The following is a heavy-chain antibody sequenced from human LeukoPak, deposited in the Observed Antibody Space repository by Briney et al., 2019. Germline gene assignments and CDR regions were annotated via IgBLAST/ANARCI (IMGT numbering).Heavy chain of an antibody. Sequence: GGSLRLSCAASGFTFSSCSMNWVRQAPGKGLEWVSYISSSSSTIYYADSVKGRFTISRDNAKNSLYLQMNSLRDDDTAVYYCARGGGGTYWDYWGQGTLVTVSS. J-gene: IGHJ4*02. CDR2: ISSSSSTI. V-gene: IGHV3-48*02. D-gene: IGHD2-15*01. CDR1: GFTFSSCS. CDR3: ARGGGGTYWDY.